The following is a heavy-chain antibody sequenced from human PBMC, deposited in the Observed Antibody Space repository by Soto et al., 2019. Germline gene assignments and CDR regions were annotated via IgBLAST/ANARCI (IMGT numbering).Heavy chain of an antibody. CDR2: IYYSGST. Sequence: PSETLSLTCTVSGGSISSSSYYWGWIRQPPGKGLEWIGSIYYSGSTYYNPSLKSRVTISVDTSKNQFSLKLSSVTAADTAVYYCARQPRILTGYSGHFDYWVQGTLVTVS. CDR1: GGSISSSSYY. V-gene: IGHV4-39*01. J-gene: IGHJ4*02. D-gene: IGHD3-9*01. CDR3: ARQPRILTGYSGHFDY.